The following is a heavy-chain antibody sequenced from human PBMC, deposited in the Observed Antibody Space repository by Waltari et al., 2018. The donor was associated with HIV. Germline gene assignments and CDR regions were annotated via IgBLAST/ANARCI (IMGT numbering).Heavy chain of an antibody. V-gene: IGHV3-23*01. CDR3: AKEGYPTMIVVGQPGLDY. J-gene: IGHJ4*02. Sequence: EVQLLESGGGLVQPGGSLRLSCAASGFTFSSYAMSWVRQAPGKGLGWVSAMRGSGGSTYYADSVKGRFTISRDNSKNTLYLQMNSLRAEDTAVYYCAKEGYPTMIVVGQPGLDYWGQGTLVTVSS. CDR2: MRGSGGST. D-gene: IGHD3-22*01. CDR1: GFTFSSYA.